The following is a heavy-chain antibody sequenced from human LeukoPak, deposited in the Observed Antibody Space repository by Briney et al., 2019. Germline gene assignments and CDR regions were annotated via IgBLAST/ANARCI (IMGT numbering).Heavy chain of an antibody. Sequence: GASVKVSCKASGYTITNNYMHWVRQAPGQGLEWMGVINPSGTGTSYAQKFQGRVTITADESTSTAYMELSSLRSEDTAVYYCARSERDIVVVPAAISRALLNGRLDIWGQGTMVTVSS. V-gene: IGHV1-46*01. CDR2: INPSGTGT. D-gene: IGHD2-2*01. CDR3: ARSERDIVVVPAAISRALLNGRLDI. J-gene: IGHJ3*02. CDR1: GYTITNNY.